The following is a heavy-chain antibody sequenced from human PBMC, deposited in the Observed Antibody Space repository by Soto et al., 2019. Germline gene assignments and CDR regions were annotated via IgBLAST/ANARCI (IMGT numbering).Heavy chain of an antibody. CDR1: GFSFSDYW. CDR3: ANYGHYYFDN. Sequence: PGGSLRLSCAASGFSFSDYWMGWVRQAPGKGPEWVANIRPDGNEKYYVESVKGRFTISRDNAEKSLSLQMNSLRAEDTAVYYCANYGHYYFDNWGLGTLVTSPQ. V-gene: IGHV3-7*03. CDR2: IRPDGNEK. D-gene: IGHD3-10*01. J-gene: IGHJ4*02.